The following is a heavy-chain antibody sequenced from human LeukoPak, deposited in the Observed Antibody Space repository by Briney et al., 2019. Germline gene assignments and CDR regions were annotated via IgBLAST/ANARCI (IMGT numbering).Heavy chain of an antibody. CDR1: GFTFSSYG. J-gene: IGHJ4*02. D-gene: IGHD4-17*01. CDR3: ASGDSTVTYYFDY. Sequence: QSGGSLRLSCAASGFTFSSYGMHWVRQAPGKGLEWVAFIRYDGSNKYYADSVKGRFTISRDNSKNTLYLQMNSLRAEDTAVYYRASGDSTVTYYFDYWGQGTLVTVSS. CDR2: IRYDGSNK. V-gene: IGHV3-30*02.